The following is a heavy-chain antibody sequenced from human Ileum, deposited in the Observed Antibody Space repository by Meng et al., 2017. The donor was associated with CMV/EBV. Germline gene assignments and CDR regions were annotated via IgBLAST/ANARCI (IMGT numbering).Heavy chain of an antibody. V-gene: IGHV2-5*02. CDR1: GLSLSATLVG. J-gene: IGHJ4*02. CDR3: AHIGTYSNNWFPLYFNK. D-gene: IGHD1-1*01. Sequence: HISLNQSGPSRGKPTPSLTPTCTFSGLSLSATLVGVGCIRQPPGKALEWLALICCDDDKRYSPSLKDMHTITNDTSNSPVIRTITNMDHVDTATYYCAHIGTYSNNWFPLYFNKLGQGALVTVSS. CDR2: ICCDDDK.